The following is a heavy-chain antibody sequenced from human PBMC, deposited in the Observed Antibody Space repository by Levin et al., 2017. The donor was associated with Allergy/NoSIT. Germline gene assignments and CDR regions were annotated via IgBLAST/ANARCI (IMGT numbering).Heavy chain of an antibody. CDR2: IYWDDDK. J-gene: IGHJ4*02. V-gene: IGHV2-5*02. CDR1: GFALSTSGVG. Sequence: SLKISCTFSGFALSTSGVGVGWFRQPPGKALEWLGIIYWDDDKRYTPSLKSSLTITKDTSKNQVVLSMTNMDPVDTATYYCARLDYSSGWAPFDYWGQGTLVTVSS. CDR3: ARLDYSSGWAPFDY. D-gene: IGHD6-19*01.